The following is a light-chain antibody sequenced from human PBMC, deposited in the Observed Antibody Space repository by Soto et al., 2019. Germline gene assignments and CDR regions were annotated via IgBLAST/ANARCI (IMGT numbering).Light chain of an antibody. V-gene: IGKV3-15*01. Sequence: EVVMTQSPATLSVSAGETVTLSCRASQSVSTKLAWYQQKPGLAPRLLIFGASTRATGVPARFSGSGSGTEFTLTINSLQSEDFAIYYCQQYNKWPPWTFGQGTKVEIK. CDR2: GAS. CDR1: QSVSTK. J-gene: IGKJ1*01. CDR3: QQYNKWPPWT.